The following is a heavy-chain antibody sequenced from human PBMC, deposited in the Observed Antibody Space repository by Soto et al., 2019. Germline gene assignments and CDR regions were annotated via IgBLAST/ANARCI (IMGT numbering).Heavy chain of an antibody. CDR2: INPNSGGT. CDR3: ARDPNWNDLSPSCGMDV. CDR1: GYTFTGYY. V-gene: IGHV1-2*04. Sequence: QVQLVQSGAEVKKPGASVKVSCKASGYTFTGYYMHWVRQAPGQGLEWMGWINPNSGGTNYAQKFQGWVTMTRDTSISTAYMELSRLRSDDTAVYYCARDPNWNDLSPSCGMDVWGQGTTVTVSS. J-gene: IGHJ6*02. D-gene: IGHD1-20*01.